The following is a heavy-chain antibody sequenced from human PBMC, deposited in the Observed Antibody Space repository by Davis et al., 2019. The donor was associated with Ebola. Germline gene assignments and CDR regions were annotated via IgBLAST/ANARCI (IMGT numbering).Heavy chain of an antibody. CDR1: GYTFTSYY. V-gene: IGHV1-46*01. Sequence: ASVKVSCKASGYTFTSYYMHWVRQAPGQGLEWMGIINPSGGSTSYAQKFQGRVTMTRDTSTSTVYMELSSLRSEDTAVYYCARGSNIVVVVAATYFDYWGQGTLVTVSS. D-gene: IGHD2-15*01. J-gene: IGHJ4*02. CDR3: ARGSNIVVVVAATYFDY. CDR2: INPSGGST.